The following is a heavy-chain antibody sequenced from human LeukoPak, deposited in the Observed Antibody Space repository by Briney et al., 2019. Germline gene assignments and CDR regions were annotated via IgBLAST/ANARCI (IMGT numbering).Heavy chain of an antibody. CDR3: AREEKIVVVPAAHFDY. D-gene: IGHD2-2*01. V-gene: IGHV3-48*03. J-gene: IGHJ4*02. CDR2: ISSSGSTI. CDR1: GFTFSSYE. Sequence: GGSLRLSCAASGFTFSSYEMNWVRQAPGKGLEWVSYISSSGSTIYYADPVKGRFTISRDNAKNSLYLQMNSLRAEDTAVYYCAREEKIVVVPAAHFDYWGQGTLVTVSS.